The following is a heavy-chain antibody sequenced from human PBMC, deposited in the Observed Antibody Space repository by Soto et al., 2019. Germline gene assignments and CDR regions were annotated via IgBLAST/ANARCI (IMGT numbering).Heavy chain of an antibody. V-gene: IGHV5-51*01. CDR1: GYSFTSYC. D-gene: IGHD3-10*01. Sequence: PGESLKIYCKGSGYSFTSYCIGWVCQMPGKGLEWMGIIDPGDSDTRYSPSFQGQVTISADKSISTAYLQWSSLKASDTAMYYCARSMVRGVITTWGQVILVTVSS. J-gene: IGHJ5*02. CDR2: IDPGDSDT. CDR3: ARSMVRGVITT.